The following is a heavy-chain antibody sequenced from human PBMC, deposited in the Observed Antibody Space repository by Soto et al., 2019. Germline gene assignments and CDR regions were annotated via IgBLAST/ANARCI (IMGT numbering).Heavy chain of an antibody. CDR2: MFYGGST. V-gene: IGHV3-66*01. Sequence: EVQLVESGGGLVQPGGSLRLSCAASGFTVSTNYMTWVRQAPGKGLEWVSVMFYGGSTYYAASVKGRFTISRDDSKNTLYLQMNSLRAEDTAVYYCAKIPHISSWYLDACDSGGQGTMVTVSS. D-gene: IGHD6-13*01. J-gene: IGHJ3*02. CDR1: GFTVSTNY. CDR3: AKIPHISSWYLDACDS.